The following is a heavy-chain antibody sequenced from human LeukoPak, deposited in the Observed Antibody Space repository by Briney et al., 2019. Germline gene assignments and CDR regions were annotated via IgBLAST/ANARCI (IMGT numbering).Heavy chain of an antibody. CDR3: TTGMVATTIDY. Sequence: GGSLRLSCTASGITFGDYAMSWVRQAPGKGLEWVGFIRSRRNGGTTDHAASVKGRFTISRDDSRNIAYLQMNSLKTEDTAVYYCTTGMVATTIDYWGQGTLVTASS. J-gene: IGHJ4*02. D-gene: IGHD5-12*01. V-gene: IGHV3-49*04. CDR2: IRSRRNGGTT. CDR1: GITFGDYA.